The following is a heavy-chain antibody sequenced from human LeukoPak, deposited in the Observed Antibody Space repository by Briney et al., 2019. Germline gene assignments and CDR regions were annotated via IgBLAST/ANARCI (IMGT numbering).Heavy chain of an antibody. CDR1: GYTFTSYG. CDR3: ARDSHGDYDDAFDI. Sequence: ASVKVSCKASGYTFTSYGISWVRHAPGQGLEGMGWISAYNGNTNYAQKLQGRVTMTTDTSTSTAYMELRSLRSDDTAVYYCARDSHGDYDDAFDIWGQGTMVTVSS. V-gene: IGHV1-18*01. CDR2: ISAYNGNT. J-gene: IGHJ3*02. D-gene: IGHD4-17*01.